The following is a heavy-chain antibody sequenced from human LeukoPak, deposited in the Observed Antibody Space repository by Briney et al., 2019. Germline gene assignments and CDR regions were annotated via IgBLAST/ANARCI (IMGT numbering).Heavy chain of an antibody. CDR3: ASEFPAGGYPQY. CDR2: INPNSGGT. J-gene: IGHJ4*02. V-gene: IGHV1-2*02. Sequence: ASVKVSCKASGGTFSSYAISWVRQAPGQGLEWMGWINPNSGGTNYAQKFQGRVTMTRDTSISTAYMELSRLRSDDTAVYYCASEFPAGGYPQYWGQGTLVTVSS. CDR1: GGTFSSYA. D-gene: IGHD2-15*01.